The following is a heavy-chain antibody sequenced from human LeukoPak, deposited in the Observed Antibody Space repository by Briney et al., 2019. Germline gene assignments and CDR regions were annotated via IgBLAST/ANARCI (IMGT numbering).Heavy chain of an antibody. J-gene: IGHJ3*01. CDR3: ARAPRTGAWDMITFGGVIVHGDAFDF. V-gene: IGHV4-39*07. CDR1: GGSLISTTYY. CDR2: IYYSGST. Sequence: SETLSLTCAVSGGSLISTTYYWGWIRQPPGKGLEWIGSIYYSGSTYYNPSLKSRVTVSVDMSKNQFSLQLSSVTVADTAVYYCARAPRTGAWDMITFGGVIVHGDAFDFWGQGTMVTVSS. D-gene: IGHD3-16*02.